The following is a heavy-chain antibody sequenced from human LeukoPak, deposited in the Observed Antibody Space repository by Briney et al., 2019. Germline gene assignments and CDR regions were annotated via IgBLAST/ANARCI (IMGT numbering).Heavy chain of an antibody. CDR2: IYYSGST. CDR1: GGSISSSSYY. V-gene: IGHV4-39*01. Sequence: PSETLSLTCTVSGGSISSSSYYWGWIRQPPGKGPEWIGSIYYSGSTYYNPSLKSRVTISVDTSKNQFSLKLSSVTAADTAVYYCARRSYYDSSGYYPDWGQGTLVTVSS. CDR3: ARRSYYDSSGYYPD. D-gene: IGHD3-22*01. J-gene: IGHJ4*02.